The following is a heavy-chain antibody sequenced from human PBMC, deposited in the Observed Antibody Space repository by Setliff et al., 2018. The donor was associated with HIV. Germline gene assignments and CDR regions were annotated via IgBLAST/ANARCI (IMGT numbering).Heavy chain of an antibody. CDR1: GDTFTSHA. CDR3: ASKVHCTNGVCLDAFDI. Sequence: GASVKVSCKASGDTFTSHAINWVRQAPGQGLEWMGGIIPNSGGTNYAQKFQGRVTMTRDTSITTAYMELSRLRSDDTAVYYCASKVHCTNGVCLDAFDIWGQGTMVTVSS. D-gene: IGHD2-8*01. V-gene: IGHV1-2*02. CDR2: IIPNSGGT. J-gene: IGHJ3*02.